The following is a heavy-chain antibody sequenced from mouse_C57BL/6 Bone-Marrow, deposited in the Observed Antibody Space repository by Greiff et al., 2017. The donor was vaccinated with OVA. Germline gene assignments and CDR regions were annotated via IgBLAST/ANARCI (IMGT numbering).Heavy chain of an antibody. CDR3: ARGDYGY. Sequence: VKPGASVKISCKASGYAFSSSWMNWVKQRPGKGLEWIGRIYPGDGDTNYNGKFKGKATLTADKSSSTAYMQLSSLTSEDSAVYFCARGDYGYWGQGTTLTVSS. J-gene: IGHJ2*01. D-gene: IGHD2-4*01. V-gene: IGHV1-82*01. CDR2: IYPGDGDT. CDR1: GYAFSSSW.